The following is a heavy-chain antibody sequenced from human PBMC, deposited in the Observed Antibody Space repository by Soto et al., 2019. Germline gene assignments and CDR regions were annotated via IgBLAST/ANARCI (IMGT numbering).Heavy chain of an antibody. D-gene: IGHD2-15*01. V-gene: IGHV3-74*01. J-gene: IGHJ4*02. CDR1: GFTFSSYG. CDR2: LHSDGRIT. CDR3: ARGRNSFYLDF. Sequence: GGSLRLSCAASGFTFSSYGMHWVRQAPAKGLVWVARLHSDGRITTYADSVKGRFTVSRDVAKNTLYLEMNTLRADDTAVYYCARGRNSFYLDFWGQGTPITVSS.